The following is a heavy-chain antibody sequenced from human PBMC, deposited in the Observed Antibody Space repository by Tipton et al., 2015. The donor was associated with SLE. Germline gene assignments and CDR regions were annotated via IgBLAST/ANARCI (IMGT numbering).Heavy chain of an antibody. D-gene: IGHD2-15*01. CDR3: ARLVAAAGTRDAFDI. Sequence: TLSLTCTVSGGSISSYYWSWIRQPAGKGLEWIGRLYTSGSTNYNPSLKSRVTMSVDTSKNQFSLKLSSVTAADTAVYYCARLVAAAGTRDAFDIWGQGTMVTVSS. J-gene: IGHJ3*02. CDR2: LYTSGST. V-gene: IGHV4-4*07. CDR1: GGSISSYY.